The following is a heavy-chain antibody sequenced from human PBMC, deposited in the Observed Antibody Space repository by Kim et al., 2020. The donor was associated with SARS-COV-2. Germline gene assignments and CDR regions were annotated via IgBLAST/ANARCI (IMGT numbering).Heavy chain of an antibody. Sequence: SETLSLTCAVYGGSFSGYYWSWIRQPPGKGLEWIGEINHSGSTNYNPSLKSRVTISVDTSKNQFSLKLSSVTAADTAVYYCARGRRGEDYGETIDYWGQGTLVTVSS. CDR2: INHSGST. CDR1: GGSFSGYY. J-gene: IGHJ4*02. V-gene: IGHV4-34*01. CDR3: ARGRRGEDYGETIDY. D-gene: IGHD4-17*01.